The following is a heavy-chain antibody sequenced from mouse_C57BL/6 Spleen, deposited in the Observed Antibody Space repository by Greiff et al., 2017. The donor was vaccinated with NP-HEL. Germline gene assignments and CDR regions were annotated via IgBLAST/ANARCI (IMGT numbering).Heavy chain of an antibody. CDR3: ARFEDGYYVFAY. V-gene: IGHV1-76*01. CDR2: IYPGSGNT. J-gene: IGHJ3*01. D-gene: IGHD2-3*01. CDR1: GYTFTDYY. Sequence: VQLQQSGAELVRPGASVKLSCKASGYTFTDYYINWVKQRPGQGLEWIARIYPGSGNTYYNEKFKGKATLTAEKSSSTAYMQLSSLTSEDSAVYFCARFEDGYYVFAYWGQGTLVTVSA.